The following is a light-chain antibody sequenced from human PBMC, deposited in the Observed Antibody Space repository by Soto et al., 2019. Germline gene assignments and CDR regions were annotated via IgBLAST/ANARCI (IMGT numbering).Light chain of an antibody. CDR3: SSYAGSNNLI. CDR2: EVS. CDR1: SSEVGGYNY. V-gene: IGLV2-8*01. Sequence: QSALTQPPSASGSPGQSVTISCTGTSSEVGGYNYVSWYQQHPGKAPKLMIYEVSKRPSGVPDRFSGSKSGNTASLTVSGLQAEDEADYYCSSYAGSNNLIFGTGTKLTVL. J-gene: IGLJ1*01.